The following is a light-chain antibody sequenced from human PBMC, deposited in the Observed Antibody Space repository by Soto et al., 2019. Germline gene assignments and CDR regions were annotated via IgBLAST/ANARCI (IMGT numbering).Light chain of an antibody. CDR2: DVS. CDR3: HQRSNWPLT. J-gene: IGKJ4*01. CDR1: QTVSNNY. Sequence: ETVLTQSPGSLSLSLGHRTPLSCRASQTVSNNYLAWSQQKPGQAPRLLIYDVSNRATGIPARFSGSGSGTDFTLTISSLEPEDFAVYYCHQRSNWPLTFGGGTKVDNK. V-gene: IGKV3-11*01.